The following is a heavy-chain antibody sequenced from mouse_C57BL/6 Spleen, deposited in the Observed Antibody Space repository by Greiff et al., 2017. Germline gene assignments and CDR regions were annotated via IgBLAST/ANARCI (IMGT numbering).Heavy chain of an antibody. CDR1: GYTFTSYW. CDR2: IYPSDSET. Sequence: QVQLKQPGAELVRPGSSVKLSCKASGYTFTSYWMDWVKQRPGQGLEWIGNIYPSDSETHYNQKFKDKATLTVDKSSSTAFMPLSSLSSEDAAVYYCARRGGGYYLDYWCQGTTLTVSS. D-gene: IGHD1-1*02. V-gene: IGHV1-61*01. J-gene: IGHJ2*01. CDR3: ARRGGGYYLDY.